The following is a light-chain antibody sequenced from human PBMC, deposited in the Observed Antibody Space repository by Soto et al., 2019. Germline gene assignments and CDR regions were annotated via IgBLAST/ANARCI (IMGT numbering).Light chain of an antibody. CDR1: ESLFGF. CDR3: QSYNDWPFA. Sequence: DIVLTQSPATLSVSPGDRVTLSCRASESLFGFLAWYQQKPGQAPRLLIHGVSTRATGIPARFSGGGSATDFTLTISSLQSEDSAFYFCQSYNDWPFASGLGTRLEI. J-gene: IGKJ2*01. CDR2: GVS. V-gene: IGKV3-15*01.